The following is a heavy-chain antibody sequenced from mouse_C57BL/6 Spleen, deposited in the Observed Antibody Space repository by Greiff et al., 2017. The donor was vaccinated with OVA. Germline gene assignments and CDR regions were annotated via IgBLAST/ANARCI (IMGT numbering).Heavy chain of an antibody. CDR2: ISSGSSTI. CDR3: ARVTTVVARGYYAMDY. D-gene: IGHD1-1*01. J-gene: IGHJ4*01. CDR1: GFTFSDYG. Sequence: EVMLVESGGGLVKPGGSLKLSCAASGFTFSDYGMHWVRQAPEKGLEWVAYISSGSSTIYYADTVKGRFTISRDNAKNTLFLQMTSLRSEDTAMYYCARVTTVVARGYYAMDYWGQGTSVTVSS. V-gene: IGHV5-17*01.